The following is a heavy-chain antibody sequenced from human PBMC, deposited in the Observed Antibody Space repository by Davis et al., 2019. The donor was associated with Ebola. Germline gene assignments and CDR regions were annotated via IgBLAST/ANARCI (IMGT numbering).Heavy chain of an antibody. J-gene: IGHJ4*02. D-gene: IGHD3-9*01. CDR3: VKGSGAVGYFDWFVDY. CDR1: GFVFRNYV. CDR2: LGTSADT. V-gene: IGHV3-23*01. Sequence: GGSLRLSCVASGFVFRNYVMSWVRQAPGKGLEWVSTLGTSADTYYADSVKGRFTISRDNSKNTLYLQMSSLRVEDTAVYYCVKGSGAVGYFDWFVDYWGQGTLVTVSS.